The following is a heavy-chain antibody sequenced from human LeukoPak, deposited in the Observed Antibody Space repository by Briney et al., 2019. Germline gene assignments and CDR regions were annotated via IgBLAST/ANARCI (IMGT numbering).Heavy chain of an antibody. CDR1: GYTFTSYY. CDR3: AREWLGGPYSNDENYYFDY. D-gene: IGHD4-11*01. J-gene: IGHJ4*02. CDR2: INPSGGST. V-gene: IGHV1-46*01. Sequence: GASVKVSCKAFGYTFTSYYMHWVRQAPGQGLEWMGIINPSGGSTSYAQKFQGRVTMTRDTSTSTVYMELSSLRSEDTAVYYCAREWLGGPYSNDENYYFDYWGQGTLVTVSS.